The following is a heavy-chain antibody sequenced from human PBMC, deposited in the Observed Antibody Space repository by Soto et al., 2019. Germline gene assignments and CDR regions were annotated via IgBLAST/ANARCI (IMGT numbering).Heavy chain of an antibody. CDR3: ARVERTRPLSVAGTLDYYYYGMDV. Sequence: SGPTLVNPTQTLTLTCTFSGFSLSPSGMCVSWIRQPPGKALEWLALIDWDDDKYYSTSLRTRLSISKDTSKNQVALTMTNLDPVDTATYYCARVERTRPLSVAGTLDYYYYGMDVWGQGTTVTVSS. J-gene: IGHJ6*02. CDR2: IDWDDDK. D-gene: IGHD6-19*01. CDR1: GFSLSPSGMC. V-gene: IGHV2-70*01.